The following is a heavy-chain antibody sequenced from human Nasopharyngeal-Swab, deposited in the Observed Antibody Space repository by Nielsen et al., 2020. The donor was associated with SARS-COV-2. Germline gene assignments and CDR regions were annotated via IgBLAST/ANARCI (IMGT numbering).Heavy chain of an antibody. CDR1: GGSISSSSYY. Sequence: SETLSLTCTVSGGSISSSSYYWGWIRQPPGKGLEGIGYIYYSGSTYYSPSLESRVSMSVDTSKNHFSLKVSSVTAADTAVYYCARIPSDYGDPAGFDYWGQGILVTVSS. V-gene: IGHV4-39*02. D-gene: IGHD4-17*01. CDR2: IYYSGST. J-gene: IGHJ4*02. CDR3: ARIPSDYGDPAGFDY.